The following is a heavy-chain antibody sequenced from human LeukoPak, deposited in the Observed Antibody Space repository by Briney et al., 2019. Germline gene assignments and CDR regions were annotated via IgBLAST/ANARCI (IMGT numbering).Heavy chain of an antibody. D-gene: IGHD2-21*02. J-gene: IGHJ4*02. V-gene: IGHV1-2*02. CDR2: INPNSGGT. CDR1: GYTFTGYY. Sequence: ASVKVSCKASGYTFTGYYMHWVPQAPGQALEWMGWINPNSGGTNYAQKFQGRVTMTRDTSISTAYMELSRLRSDDTAVYYCASGLWVTAIEEGPIGNNDFWGQGTLVTVSS. CDR3: ASGLWVTAIEEGPIGNNDF.